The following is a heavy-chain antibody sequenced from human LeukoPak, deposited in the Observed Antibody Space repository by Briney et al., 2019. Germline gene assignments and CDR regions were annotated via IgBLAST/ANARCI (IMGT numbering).Heavy chain of an antibody. J-gene: IGHJ5*02. Sequence: PSETLSLTCTVSGGSISSYYWSWIRQPPGKGLEWIGYIDYSGSTNYNPSLQSRVTISVDTSKRQFSLNLGSVTAADTAVYYCASSRTMVWGEGWFDPGGQGTLVTVSS. CDR3: ASSRTMVWGEGWFDP. D-gene: IGHD3-10*01. V-gene: IGHV4-59*08. CDR2: IDYSGST. CDR1: GGSISSYY.